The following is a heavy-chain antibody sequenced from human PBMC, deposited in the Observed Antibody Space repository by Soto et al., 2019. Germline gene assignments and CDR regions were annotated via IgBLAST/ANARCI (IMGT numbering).Heavy chain of an antibody. V-gene: IGHV4-30-2*01. CDR1: GGSISSGGYS. Sequence: QLQLQESGSGLVKPSQTLSLTCAVSGGSISSGGYSWSWIRQPPGKGLEWIGYIYHSGSTYYNPSLKSRVTISVDRSKNQFSLKLSSVTAAYTAVYYCAREGYSGYDSPGYFDYWGQGTLVTVSS. J-gene: IGHJ4*02. D-gene: IGHD5-12*01. CDR3: AREGYSGYDSPGYFDY. CDR2: IYHSGST.